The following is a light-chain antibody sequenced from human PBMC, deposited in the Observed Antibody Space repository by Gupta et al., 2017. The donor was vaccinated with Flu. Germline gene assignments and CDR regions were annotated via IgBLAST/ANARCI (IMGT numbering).Light chain of an antibody. V-gene: IGLV3-21*02. CDR2: DNR. CDR3: QVWESSSGERG. Sequence: SYVLTQPPSVSVAPGQTATITCGGDNIGSKSAHWYQQKPGQAPVRVVYDNRDRPSRIPERFSGSNSGKTATLSISRVEAGEEADYYCQVWESSSGERGCGGGTTLNVL. J-gene: IGLJ3*02. CDR1: NIGSKS.